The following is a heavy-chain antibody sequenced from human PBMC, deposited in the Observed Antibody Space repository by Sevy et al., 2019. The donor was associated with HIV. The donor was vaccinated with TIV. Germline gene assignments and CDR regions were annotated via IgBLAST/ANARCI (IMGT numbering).Heavy chain of an antibody. CDR3: AGENAWGRGYS. CDR2: IYYNGHI. J-gene: IGHJ4*02. CDR1: GGSITSLY. V-gene: IGHV4-59*08. Sequence: SETLSLTCTVSGGSITSLYWNWIRQPPGKGLEWIANIYYNGHINYNPSLKSRVTLSLDTSKNQFSLRLSSVTAADTAMYYCAGENAWGRGYSWVQGTLVTVSS. D-gene: IGHD1-26*01.